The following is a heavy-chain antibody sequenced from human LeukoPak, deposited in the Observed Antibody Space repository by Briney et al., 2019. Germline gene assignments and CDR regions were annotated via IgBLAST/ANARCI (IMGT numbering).Heavy chain of an antibody. CDR2: ISSSSSYI. J-gene: IGHJ6*02. CDR3: AREYYDFWSGYPYGMDV. D-gene: IGHD3-3*01. CDR1: GFTFSSYS. Sequence: GGSLRLSCAASGFTFSSYSMKWVRQAPGKGLEWVSSISSSSSYIYYADSVKGRFTISRDNAKNSLYLQMNSLRAEDTAVYYCAREYYDFWSGYPYGMDVWGQGTTVTVSS. V-gene: IGHV3-21*01.